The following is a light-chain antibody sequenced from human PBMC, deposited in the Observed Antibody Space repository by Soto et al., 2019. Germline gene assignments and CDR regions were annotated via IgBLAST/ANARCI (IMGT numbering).Light chain of an antibody. J-gene: IGKJ4*01. V-gene: IGKV3-20*01. CDR3: QQYGVTPPNS. Sequence: EIVLTQSPGTLSLSPGERATLSCRASQIVSSTYLAWFQQKPGQAPRLLIYGASTRATGIPDRFSGSGSGTDSTLTISGLEPEDFALYYCQQYGVTPPNSFGGGTKVGV. CDR2: GAS. CDR1: QIVSSTY.